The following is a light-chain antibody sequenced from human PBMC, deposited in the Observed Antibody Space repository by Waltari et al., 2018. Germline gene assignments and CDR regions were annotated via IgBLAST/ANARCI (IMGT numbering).Light chain of an antibody. V-gene: IGLV1-51*02. CDR1: SPNIGNNY. CDR3: GTWDSSLSGAV. J-gene: IGLJ7*01. Sequence: QSVLTQPPSVSAAPGQRVTISCSGGSPNIGNNYVSWYRQFPGTAPKLLIYEDSERPSGIPGRFSGSKSGTSATLGITGLQAGDEADYYCGTWDSSLSGAVFGGGTHLTVL. CDR2: EDS.